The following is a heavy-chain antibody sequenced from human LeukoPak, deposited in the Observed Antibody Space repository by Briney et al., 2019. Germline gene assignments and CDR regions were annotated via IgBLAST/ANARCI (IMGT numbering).Heavy chain of an antibody. D-gene: IGHD3-3*01. V-gene: IGHV4-34*01. J-gene: IGHJ4*02. CDR2: INESGAT. CDR1: GGSFRAYY. Sequence: SETLSLTCVVYGGSFRAYYWSWIRQPPGKGLEWIGEINESGATNYNPSLKSRLTMSVDTSKNQFSLKLSSVTAADTAIYYCVSSRRYSDVWRWFFGYWRQGTLVTVSS. CDR3: VSSRRYSDVWRWFFGY.